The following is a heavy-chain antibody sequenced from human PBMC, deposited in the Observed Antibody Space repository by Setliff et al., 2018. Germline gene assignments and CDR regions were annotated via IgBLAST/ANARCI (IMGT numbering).Heavy chain of an antibody. CDR3: ARGGGQIHYDFWSGYFSDPQPNYYYYYMDV. V-gene: IGHV1-46*01. D-gene: IGHD3-3*01. J-gene: IGHJ6*03. CDR1: GYTFTSYY. CDR2: INPSGGST. Sequence: VASVKVSCKASGYTFTSYYMHWVRQAPGQGLEWMGIINPSGGSTSYAQKFQGRVTMTRDTSTSTVYMELSSLRSEDTAVYYCARGGGQIHYDFWSGYFSDPQPNYYYYYMDVWGKGTTVTVSS.